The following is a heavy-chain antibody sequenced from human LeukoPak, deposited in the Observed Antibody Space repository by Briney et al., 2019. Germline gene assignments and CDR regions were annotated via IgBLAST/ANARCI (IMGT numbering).Heavy chain of an antibody. CDR3: SGAQDGTTGFDY. V-gene: IGHV3-73*01. J-gene: IGHJ4*02. CDR1: GITFSDSA. CDR2: IRTKATTYTT. Sequence: GESLKLSCVVSGITFSDSAMHWVRQASGKGLEWIGRIRTKATTYTTAYAASVKGRLTISRDDSKNTAYLQMNSLEIEDTAMYYCSGAQDGTTGFDYWGQGTLVTASS. D-gene: IGHD4-17*01.